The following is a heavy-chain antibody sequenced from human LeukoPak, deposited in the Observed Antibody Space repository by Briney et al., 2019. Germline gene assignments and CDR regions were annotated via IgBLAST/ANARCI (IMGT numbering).Heavy chain of an antibody. CDR1: GFTVTTNY. Sequence: GGSLRLSCAASGFTVTTNYMSWVRQAPGKGLEWVSVIYSGGITYYADSVKGRFTISRDSSKNTLYLQMNSLRVEDTAVYYWEKKHRGGRTGAQGPRVTVSS. CDR2: IYSGGIT. J-gene: IGHJ4*02. D-gene: IGHD1-1*01. V-gene: IGHV3-66*02. CDR3: EKKHRGGRT.